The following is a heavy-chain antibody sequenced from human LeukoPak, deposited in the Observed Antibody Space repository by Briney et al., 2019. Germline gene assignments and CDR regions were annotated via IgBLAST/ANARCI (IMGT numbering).Heavy chain of an antibody. CDR1: GFTFDDYG. V-gene: IGHV3-20*01. J-gene: IGHJ3*02. CDR3: ARDHGYNWNYEGPGAFDT. D-gene: IGHD1-7*01. CDR2: INWNGGST. Sequence: PGGSLRLSCAASGFTFDDYGMSWVRQAPGKGLEWVPGINWNGGSTGYADSVKGRFTISRNNAKNSLYLQMSSLRAEDTALYHCARDHGYNWNYEGPGAFDTWGQGTMVTVSS.